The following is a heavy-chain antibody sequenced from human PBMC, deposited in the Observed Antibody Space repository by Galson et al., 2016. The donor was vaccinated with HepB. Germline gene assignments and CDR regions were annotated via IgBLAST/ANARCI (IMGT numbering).Heavy chain of an antibody. CDR3: AIASPAFDF. V-gene: IGHV4-39*01. CDR2: IYYSGRT. D-gene: IGHD3-3*02. CDR1: GGSISRSTYY. Sequence: SETLSLTCTVSGGSISRSTYYWGWVRQPPGKGLEWIGSIYYSGRTHYNPSLKSRVTISVDTSKKQFSLKVSSVTAGDTAVYYCAIASPAFDFWGRGTLVTVSA. J-gene: IGHJ4*02.